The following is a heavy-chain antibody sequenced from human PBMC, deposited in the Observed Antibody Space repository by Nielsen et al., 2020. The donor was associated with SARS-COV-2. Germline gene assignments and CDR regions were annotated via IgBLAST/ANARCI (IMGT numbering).Heavy chain of an antibody. D-gene: IGHD2-2*02. J-gene: IGHJ6*02. Sequence: SETLSLTCIVSGGSISSYYWSWIRQPPGKGLEWIGYIYYSGSTNYNPSLKSRVTISVDTSKNQFSLKLSSVTAADTAVYYCARHPRYCSSTSCYSGHYYYGMDVWGQGTTVTVSS. CDR3: ARHPRYCSSTSCYSGHYYYGMDV. CDR2: IYYSGST. CDR1: GGSISSYY. V-gene: IGHV4-59*08.